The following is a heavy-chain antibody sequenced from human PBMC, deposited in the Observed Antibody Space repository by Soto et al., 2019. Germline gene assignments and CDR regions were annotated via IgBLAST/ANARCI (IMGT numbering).Heavy chain of an antibody. J-gene: IGHJ3*01. D-gene: IGHD3-10*01. CDR2: VYYDGST. CDR1: GGSITTSSYN. Sequence: QLQLQESAPGLVKPSATLSLTCSVSGGSITTSSYNWDWLRQPPGRGLEWIGTVYYDGSTSYNPSLKGRVTISVDTSLKHFALRVNSVTAADTAVYYCARFYGNAFDVWGRGTVVTVSS. CDR3: ARFYGNAFDV. V-gene: IGHV4-39*02.